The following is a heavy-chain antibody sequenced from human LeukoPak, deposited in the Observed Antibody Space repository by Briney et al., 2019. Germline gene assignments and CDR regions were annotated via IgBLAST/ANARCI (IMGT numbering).Heavy chain of an antibody. CDR2: ISGSGGST. CDR1: GFTFSSYA. CDR3: AKDSSSRYFDY. J-gene: IGHJ4*02. Sequence: GGSLRLSWEASGFTFSSYAMSWVRQAPGKGLEWVSAISGSGGSTYYADSVKGRFTISRDNSKNTLYLQMNSLRAEDTAVYYCAKDSSSRYFDYWGQGTLVTVSS. V-gene: IGHV3-23*01. D-gene: IGHD6-13*01.